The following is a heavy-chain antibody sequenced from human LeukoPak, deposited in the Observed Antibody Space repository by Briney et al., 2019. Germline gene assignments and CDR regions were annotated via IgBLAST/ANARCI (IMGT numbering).Heavy chain of an antibody. D-gene: IGHD3-22*01. V-gene: IGHV3-9*01. CDR2: ISWNSGSI. Sequence: GGSLRLSCAASGFTFDDYAMHWVRHAPGKGLEWVSGISWNSGSIGYADSVKGRFTISRDNAKNSLYLQMNSLRAEDTALYYCAKSLGYDSSGYYYGVGYYFDYWGQGTLVTVSS. J-gene: IGHJ4*02. CDR1: GFTFDDYA. CDR3: AKSLGYDSSGYYYGVGYYFDY.